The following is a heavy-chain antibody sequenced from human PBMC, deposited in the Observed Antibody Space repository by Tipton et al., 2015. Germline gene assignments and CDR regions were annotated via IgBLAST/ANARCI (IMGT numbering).Heavy chain of an antibody. CDR2: IYPGDADA. D-gene: IGHD6-6*01. J-gene: IGHJ4*02. Sequence: QSGPEVKKPGESLRISCKASGYTFTNYWIGWVRQMPGKGLEWMGIIYPGDADARVSPSFQGQVTISADKSISTAYLQWSSLKASDTAMYYCARAGLDSSSSSDYWGQGTLVTVSS. V-gene: IGHV5-51*01. CDR1: GYTFTNYW. CDR3: ARAGLDSSSSSDY.